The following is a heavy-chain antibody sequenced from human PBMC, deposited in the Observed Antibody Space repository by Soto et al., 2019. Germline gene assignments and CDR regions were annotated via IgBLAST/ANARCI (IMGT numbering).Heavy chain of an antibody. D-gene: IGHD6-13*01. CDR2: INADNGDT. V-gene: IGHV1-3*01. Sequence: ASVKVSCKASGYTFTNYAMHWVRQAPGQGLEWMGWINADNGDTKYAQKFQGRVTITEDTSADTAHMELSSLRSEDTAVYYCATVGYSSSWYADYWGQGTLVTVSS. J-gene: IGHJ4*02. CDR1: GYTFTNYA. CDR3: ATVGYSSSWYADY.